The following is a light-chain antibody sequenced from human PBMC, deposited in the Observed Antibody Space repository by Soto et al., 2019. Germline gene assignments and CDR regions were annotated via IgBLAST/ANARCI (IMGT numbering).Light chain of an antibody. CDR1: SNDVGNYNY. CDR3: NSFTSSSTWV. Sequence: QSVLTQPASVSGSPGQSITISCTGTSNDVGNYNYVSWYQQHPGKAPKLMIYEVTNRPSGVSNRFSGSKSGNTASLTISGLQAEDEADYYCNSFTSSSTWVFGGGTKLTVL. J-gene: IGLJ3*02. CDR2: EVT. V-gene: IGLV2-14*01.